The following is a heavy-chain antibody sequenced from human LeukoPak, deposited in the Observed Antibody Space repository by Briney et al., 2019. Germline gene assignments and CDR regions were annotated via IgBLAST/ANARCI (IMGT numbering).Heavy chain of an antibody. V-gene: IGHV3-48*03. D-gene: IGHD6-13*01. CDR2: ISSSGKTI. CDR1: GFTFSSYE. J-gene: IGHJ4*02. CDR3: ATTSTAAAVPGCFDY. Sequence: GGSLRLSCEASGFTFSSYEMNWVRQAPGKGLEWVSYISSSGKTIYYADSTKGRFTVSRDNAKNSLYLQMNSLRAEDTAVYYCATTSTAAAVPGCFDYWGQGTLVTVFS.